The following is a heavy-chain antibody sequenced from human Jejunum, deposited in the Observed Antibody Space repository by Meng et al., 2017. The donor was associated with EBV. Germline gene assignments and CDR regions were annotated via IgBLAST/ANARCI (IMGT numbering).Heavy chain of an antibody. J-gene: IGHJ4*02. CDR3: ARRGSGWVEY. CDR1: GGDFKKFI. Sequence: QVQLVQSGPEVRKPGSSVQVSCKASGGDFKKFIIYWVRQAPGQGLEWMGGTNPIFETTSYALKFKGRVTITGDEATNTYYMDLSSLTSEDTAVYYCARRGSGWVEYWGQGTLVTVSS. V-gene: IGHV1-69*01. CDR2: TNPIFETT. D-gene: IGHD6-19*01.